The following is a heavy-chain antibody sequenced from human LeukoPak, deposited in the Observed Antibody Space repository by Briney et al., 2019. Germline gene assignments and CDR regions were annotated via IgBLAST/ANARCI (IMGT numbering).Heavy chain of an antibody. V-gene: IGHV3-30*18. CDR2: ISYDGSNK. Sequence: GGSLRLSCAASGFTFSSHDMNWVRQAPGKGLEWVAVISYDGSNKYYADSVKGRFTISRDNSKNTLYLQMNSLRAEDTAVYYCAKDLYWYFDLWGRGTLVTVSS. J-gene: IGHJ2*01. CDR1: GFTFSSHD. CDR3: AKDLYWYFDL. D-gene: IGHD3-16*01.